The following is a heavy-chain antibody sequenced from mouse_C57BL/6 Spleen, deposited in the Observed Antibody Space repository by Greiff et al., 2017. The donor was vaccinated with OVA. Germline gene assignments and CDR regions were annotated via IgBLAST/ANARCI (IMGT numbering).Heavy chain of an antibody. J-gene: IGHJ3*01. CDR2: INPSNGGT. Sequence: QVQLQQSGTELVKPGASVKLSCKASGYTFTSYWMHWVKQRPGQGLEWIGNINPSNGGTNYNEKFKSKATLTVDKSSSTAYMQLSSLTSEDSAVYYCARTYYDYGGASWFAYWGQGTLVTVSA. CDR1: GYTFTSYW. D-gene: IGHD2-4*01. CDR3: ARTYYDYGGASWFAY. V-gene: IGHV1-53*01.